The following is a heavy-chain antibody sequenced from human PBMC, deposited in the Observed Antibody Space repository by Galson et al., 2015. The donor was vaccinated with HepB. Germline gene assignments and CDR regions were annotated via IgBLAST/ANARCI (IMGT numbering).Heavy chain of an antibody. V-gene: IGHV5-10-1*01. CDR2: IDPSDSYT. CDR1: GYSFTTFW. CDR3: ASHHSYFASGTWYNVSDF. Sequence: SGAEVKKPGESLRISCKASGYSFTTFWISWVRQMPGKGLEWMGRIDPSDSYTDYSPSFQGHVTISADKSITTAYLQWSSLKASDTAMYYCASHHSYFASGTWYNVSDFWGQGTLVTVSS. J-gene: IGHJ4*02. D-gene: IGHD3-10*01.